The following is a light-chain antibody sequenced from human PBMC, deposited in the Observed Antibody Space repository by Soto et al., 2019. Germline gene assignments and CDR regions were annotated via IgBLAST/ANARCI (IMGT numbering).Light chain of an antibody. V-gene: IGKV3-20*01. Sequence: ELVLTQSPYTLSLSPGERATLSCRASQSVSSSYLACYQQKPGQAPRLLIYGASSRATGIPARVSGSGSGTDFTLTISRLEPEDFAVYYCQQYGSSLWTFGRGTKVEIK. CDR3: QQYGSSLWT. CDR2: GAS. J-gene: IGKJ1*01. CDR1: QSVSSSY.